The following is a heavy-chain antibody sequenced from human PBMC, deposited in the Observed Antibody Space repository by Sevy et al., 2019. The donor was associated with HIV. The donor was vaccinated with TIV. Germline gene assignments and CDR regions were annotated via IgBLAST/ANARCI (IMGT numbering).Heavy chain of an antibody. V-gene: IGHV3-53*01. J-gene: IGHJ4*02. CDR1: GFTVSGKY. CDR2: IYSGGST. CDR3: AGGGYTYGYAGV. Sequence: GGSLRLSCAASGFTVSGKYMNWVRQAPGEGLEWVSVIYSGGSTYYADSVKGRFTISRDNSKNTLYLQMNSLRVEDTAVYYCAGGGYTYGYAGVWGQGTLVTVSS. D-gene: IGHD5-18*01.